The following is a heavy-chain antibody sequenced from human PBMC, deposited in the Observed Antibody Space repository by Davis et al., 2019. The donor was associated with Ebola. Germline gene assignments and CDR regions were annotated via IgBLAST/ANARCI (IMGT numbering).Heavy chain of an antibody. Sequence: AASVKVSCKASGYTFNNYGISWVRQAPGQGLEWMGWISGSNGNSYYAQKLHDRVTMTTDTSTSIAYMELRSLTSDDTAVYYCARDSSGTDYYYYGMDVWGKGTTVTVSS. CDR1: GYTFNNYG. J-gene: IGHJ6*04. V-gene: IGHV1-18*01. CDR2: ISGSNGNS. D-gene: IGHD6-25*01. CDR3: ARDSSGTDYYYYGMDV.